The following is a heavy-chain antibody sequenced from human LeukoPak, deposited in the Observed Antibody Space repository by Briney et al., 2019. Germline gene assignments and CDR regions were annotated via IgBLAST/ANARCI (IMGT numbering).Heavy chain of an antibody. Sequence: ASVTVSCKASGYTFTGYYMFWVRQAPGQGLEWMGWINPNSGGTNYAQKFQGRVTLTRDTSISTAYMELSRLRSDDTAVYYCATYYLDTSARDWGQGTLVIVSS. V-gene: IGHV1-2*02. CDR3: ATYYLDTSARD. CDR2: INPNSGGT. J-gene: IGHJ4*02. D-gene: IGHD3-22*01. CDR1: GYTFTGYY.